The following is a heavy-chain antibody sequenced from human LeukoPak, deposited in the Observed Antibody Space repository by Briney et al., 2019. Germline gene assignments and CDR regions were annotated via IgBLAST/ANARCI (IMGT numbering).Heavy chain of an antibody. J-gene: IGHJ4*02. CDR1: GYTFTGYY. V-gene: IGHV1-2*06. Sequence: GASVKVSCKASGYTFTGYYMHWVRQAPGQGLEWMGRIDPNSGDTNYAQKFQGRVTMTRDTSISTAYMELSRLKSDDTAVYYCARVANCGGDCYSFDYWGQGTLVTVSS. CDR3: ARVANCGGDCYSFDY. CDR2: IDPNSGDT. D-gene: IGHD2-21*02.